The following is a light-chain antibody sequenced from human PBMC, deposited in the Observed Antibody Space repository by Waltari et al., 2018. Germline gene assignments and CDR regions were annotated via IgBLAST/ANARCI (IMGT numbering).Light chain of an antibody. CDR2: DAS. CDR3: QYYGGSYT. Sequence: VLTQSPDTLSLSPGNGATLSCRASQTIDRRYLAWYQQKPGQAPRLLLHDASSRATGVPERFSGRGSGTDFTLTINGLESEDFAVYYCQYYGGSYTFGQGTKLDIK. J-gene: IGKJ2*01. CDR1: QTIDRRY. V-gene: IGKV3-20*01.